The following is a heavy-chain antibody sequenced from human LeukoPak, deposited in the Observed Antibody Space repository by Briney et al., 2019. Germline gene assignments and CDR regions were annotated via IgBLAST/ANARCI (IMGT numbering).Heavy chain of an antibody. D-gene: IGHD1-7*01. CDR2: IDTNGSNT. Sequence: GGSLRLSCAASGFTFSSYWMHWVRQAPGKGLVWVSRIDTNGSNTAYADSVKGRFTISRDNAKNTLYLQMNSLRAEDTAVYYCTRGGTTLDYWGQGTLVTVSS. CDR1: GFTFSSYW. J-gene: IGHJ4*02. CDR3: TRGGTTLDY. V-gene: IGHV3-74*01.